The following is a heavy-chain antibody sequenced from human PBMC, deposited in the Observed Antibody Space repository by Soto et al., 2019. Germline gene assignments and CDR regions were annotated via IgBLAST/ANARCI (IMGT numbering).Heavy chain of an antibody. CDR1: GYTFTYYH. J-gene: IGHJ4*02. Sequence: ASVKVSCKASGYTFTYYHVHWVRQAPGQGLEWMGIINPNGGDASYAQKFQGRVTMTRDTSTSTVYMEVSSLRSEDTALYYCARVPYSYCFLFYLDYWGQGTLVTVSS. V-gene: IGHV1-46*01. D-gene: IGHD5-18*01. CDR3: ARVPYSYCFLFYLDY. CDR2: INPNGGDA.